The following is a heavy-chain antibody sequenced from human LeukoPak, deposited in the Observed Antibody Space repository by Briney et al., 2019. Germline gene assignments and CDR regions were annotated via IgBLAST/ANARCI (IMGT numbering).Heavy chain of an antibody. Sequence: ASVKVSCKASGYTFTGYYMHWVRQATGQGLEWMGWMNPNSGNTGYAQKFQGRVTMTRNTSISTAYMELSSLRSEDTAVYYCVNYYYDSSGYYYGMDVWGQGTTVTVSS. CDR2: MNPNSGNT. CDR1: GYTFTGYY. J-gene: IGHJ6*02. V-gene: IGHV1-8*02. D-gene: IGHD3-22*01. CDR3: VNYYYDSSGYYYGMDV.